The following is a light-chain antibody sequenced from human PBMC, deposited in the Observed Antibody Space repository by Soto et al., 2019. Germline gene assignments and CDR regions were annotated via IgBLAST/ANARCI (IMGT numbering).Light chain of an antibody. Sequence: DFQMTQSPSTLSASVGDRVTITCRASQSISSWLAWYQQKPGKAPKLLIYDASSLESGVPSRFSGSGSGTEFTLTISSLQPDDFATYYCQQYNPSYTFGQGTKLEIK. CDR3: QQYNPSYT. J-gene: IGKJ2*01. CDR1: QSISSW. CDR2: DAS. V-gene: IGKV1-5*01.